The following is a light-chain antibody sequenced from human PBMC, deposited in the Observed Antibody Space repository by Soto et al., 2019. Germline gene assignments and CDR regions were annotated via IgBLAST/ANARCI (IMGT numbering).Light chain of an antibody. V-gene: IGKV3-20*01. Sequence: VLTQSPGTLSLSPGGRATLSCRASQSVDRSDIAWYQQKPGQAPRLLIYSTSIRAAGIPDRFSVSGSGTDFSLTISRLEPEDFAVYYCQHFGRSPLTFGGGTKVDIK. CDR1: QSVDRSD. J-gene: IGKJ4*01. CDR2: STS. CDR3: QHFGRSPLT.